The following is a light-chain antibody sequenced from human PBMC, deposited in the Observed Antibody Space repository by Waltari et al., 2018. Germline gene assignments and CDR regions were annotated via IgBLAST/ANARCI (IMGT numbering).Light chain of an antibody. Sequence: QSVLTQPPSVSGAPGQRVTISCTGSSSNIGANYDVTWYQQLPGTAPKVLIYGNSNRPSGVPDRFSGSKSGTSASLAISGLQAEDEADYYCQSYDRSLDGYVVFGGGTKLTVL. V-gene: IGLV1-40*01. CDR2: GNS. CDR3: QSYDRSLDGYVV. J-gene: IGLJ2*01. CDR1: SSNIGANYD.